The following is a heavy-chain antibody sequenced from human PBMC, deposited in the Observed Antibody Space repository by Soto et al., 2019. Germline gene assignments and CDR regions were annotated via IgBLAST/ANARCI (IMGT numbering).Heavy chain of an antibody. D-gene: IGHD6-13*01. J-gene: IGHJ6*02. V-gene: IGHV3-48*02. CDR3: AQIGAPAGDVNSSNYGMDG. CDR2: ISYSSSTI. Sequence: PGGALTLSCAVWGLNFSTYSMNWVCQAPWKGLEWISYISYSSSTIYYADSVKGRFTISRDNAENSLYLQMNSLRDEDTAVYYCAQIGAPAGDVNSSNYGMDGLGQGNTVTVSS. CDR1: GLNFSTYS.